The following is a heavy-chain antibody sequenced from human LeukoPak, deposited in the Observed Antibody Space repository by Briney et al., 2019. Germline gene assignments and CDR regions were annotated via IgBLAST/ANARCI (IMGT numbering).Heavy chain of an antibody. Sequence: GGSLRLSCAASGFTVSSNYMSWVRQAPGKGLEWVSVIYSGGSTYYADSVKGRFTISRDNSKNTLYLQMNSLRAEDTAVYYCARGGATIQYAFDIWGQGTMVTVSS. D-gene: IGHD1-26*01. CDR3: ARGGATIQYAFDI. CDR1: GFTVSSNY. CDR2: IYSGGST. V-gene: IGHV3-66*01. J-gene: IGHJ3*02.